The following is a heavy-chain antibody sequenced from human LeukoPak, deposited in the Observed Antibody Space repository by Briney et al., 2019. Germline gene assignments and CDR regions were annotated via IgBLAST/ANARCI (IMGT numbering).Heavy chain of an antibody. J-gene: IGHJ4*02. CDR2: IWYDGSNK. Sequence: GRSLRLSCAASGFTFSSYGMHWVRQAPGKGLEWVAVIWYDGSNKYYADPVKGRFTISRDNSKNTLYLQMNSLRAEDTAVYYCARDRDYYDSSGYPAFDYWGQGTLVTVSS. CDR3: ARDRDYYDSSGYPAFDY. CDR1: GFTFSSYG. V-gene: IGHV3-33*01. D-gene: IGHD3-22*01.